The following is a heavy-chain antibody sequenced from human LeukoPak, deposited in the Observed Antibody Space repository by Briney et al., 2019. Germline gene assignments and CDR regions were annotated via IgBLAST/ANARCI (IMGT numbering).Heavy chain of an antibody. CDR2: IYYSGST. V-gene: IGHV4-39*07. CDR3: AREITMPVRALAAFDI. D-gene: IGHD3-10*01. CDR1: GGSISSSSYY. J-gene: IGHJ3*02. Sequence: PSETLSLTCTVSGGSISSSSYYWGWIRQPPGKGLEWIGSIYYSGSTYYNPSLKSRVTISVDTSKNQFSLKLSSVTAADTAVYYCAREITMPVRALAAFDIWGQGTMVTVSS.